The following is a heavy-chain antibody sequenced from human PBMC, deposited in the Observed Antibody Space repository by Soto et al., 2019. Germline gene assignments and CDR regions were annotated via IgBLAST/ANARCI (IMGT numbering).Heavy chain of an antibody. D-gene: IGHD1-26*01. CDR3: ARDLVKGGGSAGFDY. CDR1: GYTFTVYY. V-gene: IGHV1-2*02. CDR2: INPKSGGT. J-gene: IGHJ4*02. Sequence: WASVKVSCKASGYTFTVYYMHWVRQAPGQGLEWMGWINPKSGGTMYPQKFQGRVTMTWDTSISTAYMALTRLRSDDTAVYYCARDLVKGGGSAGFDYWGQGTLVTVSS.